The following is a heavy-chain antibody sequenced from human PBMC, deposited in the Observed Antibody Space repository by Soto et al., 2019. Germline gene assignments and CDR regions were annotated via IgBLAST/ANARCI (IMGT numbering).Heavy chain of an antibody. V-gene: IGHV4-31*03. CDR1: GGSISSGNYY. D-gene: IGHD2-15*01. CDR2: IFYSGST. Sequence: VQLQESGPGLVKPSQTLSLTCTVSGGSISSGNYYWSWIRQHPGKGLEWIGYIFYSGSTYYNPSLKSRVTISVDTSKNQFSLKLSSVTAADTAVYYCARGGSGDIVVVAAIDYWGQGTLVTVSS. CDR3: ARGGSGDIVVVAAIDY. J-gene: IGHJ4*02.